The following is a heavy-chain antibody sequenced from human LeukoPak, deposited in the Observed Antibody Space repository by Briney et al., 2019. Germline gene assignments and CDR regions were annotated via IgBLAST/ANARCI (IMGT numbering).Heavy chain of an antibody. CDR3: ARTYYDSSAHPEDPHPVTFEFDY. D-gene: IGHD3-22*01. V-gene: IGHV4-39*07. CDR2: IYYSGST. J-gene: IGHJ4*02. CDR1: GGSISSSSYY. Sequence: SETLSLTCTVSGGSISSSSYYWGWIRQPPGKGLEWIGSIYYSGSTYYNPSLKSRVTISVDTSKNQFSLKLSSVTAADTAVYYCARTYYDSSAHPEDPHPVTFEFDYWGQGTLVTVSS.